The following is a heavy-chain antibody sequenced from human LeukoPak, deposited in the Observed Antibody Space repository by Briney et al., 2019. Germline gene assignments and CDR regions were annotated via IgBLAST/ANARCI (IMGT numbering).Heavy chain of an antibody. D-gene: IGHD1-26*01. Sequence: PGGSLRLSCAASGFTFDDYAMHWVRQAPGKGLEWVSLISWDGGSTYYADSVKGRFTISRDNSKNSLYLQMNSLRAEDTALYYCAKPGGRWEYYFDYWGQGTLVTVSS. V-gene: IGHV3-43D*03. CDR2: ISWDGGST. J-gene: IGHJ4*02. CDR3: AKPGGRWEYYFDY. CDR1: GFTFDDYA.